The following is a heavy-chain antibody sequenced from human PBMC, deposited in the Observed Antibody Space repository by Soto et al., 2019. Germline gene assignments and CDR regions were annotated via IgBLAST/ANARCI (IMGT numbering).Heavy chain of an antibody. J-gene: IGHJ4*02. CDR3: ARVSGYSYGIDY. D-gene: IGHD5-18*01. Sequence: ASVKVSCKASGYTFTSYGISWVRQAPGQGLEWMGWISAYNGNTNYSQKFQGRVTITRDTSASTAYMELRSLRSEDTAVYYCARVSGYSYGIDYWGQGTLVTVSS. V-gene: IGHV1-18*01. CDR2: ISAYNGNT. CDR1: GYTFTSYG.